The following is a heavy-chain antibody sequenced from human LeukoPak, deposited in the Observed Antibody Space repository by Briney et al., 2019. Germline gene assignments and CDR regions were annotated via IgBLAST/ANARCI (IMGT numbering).Heavy chain of an antibody. J-gene: IGHJ3*01. V-gene: IGHV1-2*02. Sequence: ASVKVSCKASVCSFTDDYIHGVRQAPGQGLEWMGWINPNTGVTNFAPSFRGGVTMTSDTSNNTVYIQLNSLTSDDTAFFYCARGNYQLYDFDVWGQGTLLTVSS. CDR1: VCSFTDDY. CDR2: INPNTGVT. D-gene: IGHD3-16*01. CDR3: ARGNYQLYDFDV.